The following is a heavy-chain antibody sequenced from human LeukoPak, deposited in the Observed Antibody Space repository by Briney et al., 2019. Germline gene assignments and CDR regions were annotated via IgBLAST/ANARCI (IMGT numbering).Heavy chain of an antibody. D-gene: IGHD1-26*01. CDR2: ISPGGGTT. CDR1: GFAFGSEA. V-gene: IGHV3-23*01. CDR3: AKAPSGSRWYNWFDP. J-gene: IGHJ5*02. Sequence: GGSLRLSCAVSGFAFGSEAMSWVRQSPARGLEWVASISPGGGTTYYADSVKGRFTISRDNSKNTLYLQMNSLRAEDTAVYYCAKAPSGSRWYNWFDPWGQGTLVTVSS.